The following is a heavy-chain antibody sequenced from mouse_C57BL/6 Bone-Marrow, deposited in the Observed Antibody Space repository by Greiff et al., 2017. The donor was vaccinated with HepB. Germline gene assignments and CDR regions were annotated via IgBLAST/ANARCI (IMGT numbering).Heavy chain of an antibody. V-gene: IGHV2-5*01. CDR3: AKMGAYYRYFDV. Sequence: VKLMESGPGLVQPSQSLSITCTVSGFSLTSYGVHWVRQSPGKGLEWLGVIWRGGSTDYNAAFMSRLSITKDNSKSQVFFKMNSLQADDTAIYYCAKMGAYYRYFDVWGTGTTVTVSS. CDR1: GFSLTSYG. CDR2: IWRGGST. J-gene: IGHJ1*03. D-gene: IGHD2-12*01.